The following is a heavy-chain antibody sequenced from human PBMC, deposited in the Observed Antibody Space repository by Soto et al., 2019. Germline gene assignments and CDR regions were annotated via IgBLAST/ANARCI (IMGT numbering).Heavy chain of an antibody. V-gene: IGHV3-30-3*01. CDR3: AREKLNNWFDP. CDR1: GFTFSSYA. Sequence: PGGSLRLSCAASGFTFSSYAMHWVRQAPGKGLEWVAVISYDGSNKYYADSVKGRFTISRDNSKNTLYLQMNSLRAEDTAVYYCAREKLNNWFDPWGQGTLVTVSS. J-gene: IGHJ5*02. CDR2: ISYDGSNK.